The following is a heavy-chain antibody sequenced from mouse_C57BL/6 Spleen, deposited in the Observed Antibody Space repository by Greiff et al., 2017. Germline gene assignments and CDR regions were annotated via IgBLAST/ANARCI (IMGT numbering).Heavy chain of an antibody. CDR3: VRSRTGWGYFDV. Sequence: QVQLQQPGAELVKPGASVKMSCKASGYTFTSYWITWVKQRPGQGLEWIGDIYPGSGSTNYNEKFKSKATLTVDTSSSTAYMQLSSLTSEDSAVYYCVRSRTGWGYFDVWGTGTTVTVSS. CDR2: IYPGSGST. CDR1: GYTFTSYW. J-gene: IGHJ1*03. V-gene: IGHV1-55*01.